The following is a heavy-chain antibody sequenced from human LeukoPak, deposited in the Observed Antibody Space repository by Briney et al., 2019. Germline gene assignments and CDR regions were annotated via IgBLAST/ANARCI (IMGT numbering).Heavy chain of an antibody. D-gene: IGHD3-16*01. CDR3: ARVKDPGGYYYYYYMDI. V-gene: IGHV4-34*01. J-gene: IGHJ6*03. CDR2: INHSGST. Sequence: SETLSLTCAVYGGSFSGYYWSWIRQPPGRGLEWIGEINHSGSTNYNPSLKSRVTISVDTSKNQFSLKVSSVTAADTAVYYCARVKDPGGYYYYYYMDIWGKGNTVTVSS. CDR1: GGSFSGYY.